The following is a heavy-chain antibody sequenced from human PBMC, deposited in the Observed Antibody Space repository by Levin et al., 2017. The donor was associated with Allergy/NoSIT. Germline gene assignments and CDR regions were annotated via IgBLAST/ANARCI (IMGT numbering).Heavy chain of an antibody. D-gene: IGHD2-2*01. Sequence: PSQTLSLTCTVSGGSISSGGYYWSWIRQHPGKGLEWIGYIYYSGSTYYNPSLKSRVTISVDTSKNQFSLKLSSVTAADTAVYYCARRCISTSGYGAIDYWGQGTLVTVSS. CDR1: GGSISSGGYY. V-gene: IGHV4-31*03. CDR2: IYYSGST. CDR3: ARRCISTSGYGAIDY. J-gene: IGHJ4*02.